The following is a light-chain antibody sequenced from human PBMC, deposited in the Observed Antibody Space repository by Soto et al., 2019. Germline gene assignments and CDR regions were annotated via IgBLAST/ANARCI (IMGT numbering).Light chain of an antibody. V-gene: IGLV4-69*01. J-gene: IGLJ2*01. Sequence: QLVLPQSPSASASLGASVKLTCTLSSGHSSYAIAWHQQQPEKGPRYLMKLNSDGSHNKGDGIPDRFSGSSSGAERYLTNSSLQSEDEADYYCQTWGTGIHVVFGGGTQLTVL. CDR1: SGHSSYA. CDR2: LNSDGSH. CDR3: QTWGTGIHVV.